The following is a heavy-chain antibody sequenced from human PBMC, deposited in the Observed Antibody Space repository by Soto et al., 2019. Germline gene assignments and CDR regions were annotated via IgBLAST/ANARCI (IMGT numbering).Heavy chain of an antibody. CDR2: IFYNGGT. V-gene: IGHV4-59*02. J-gene: IGHJ4*02. CDR3: ARVQPVHNVIDY. CDR1: GVSVSTYY. Sequence: SETLSLTCTASGVSVSTYYRSWIRQSPGKGLQWIGYIFYNGGTAYNASLMSRVDTSLDLPKMQFSLKLTAVTAADTAAYCSARVQPVHNVIDYWAQGTLVAVSS. D-gene: IGHD1-1*01.